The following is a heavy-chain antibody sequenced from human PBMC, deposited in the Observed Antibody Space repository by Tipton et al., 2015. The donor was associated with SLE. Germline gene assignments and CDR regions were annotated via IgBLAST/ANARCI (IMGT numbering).Heavy chain of an antibody. Sequence: SLRLSCAASGFTFSSYGMHWVRQAPGKGLEWVAVISYDGSNKYYADSVKGRFTISRDNSKNTLYLQMNSLRAEDTAVYYCAKDFPCSGGSCYHDYWGQGTLVTVSS. J-gene: IGHJ4*02. CDR1: GFTFSSYG. CDR3: AKDFPCSGGSCYHDY. CDR2: ISYDGSNK. D-gene: IGHD2-15*01. V-gene: IGHV3-30*19.